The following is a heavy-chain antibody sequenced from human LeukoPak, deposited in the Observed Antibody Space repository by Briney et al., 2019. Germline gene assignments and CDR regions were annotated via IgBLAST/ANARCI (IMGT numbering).Heavy chain of an antibody. Sequence: PGRSLRLSCTASGFTFGDYAMSWFRQAPGQGLEWVGFIRSKDYGGTTEYAASVKGRFTISRDDSKRIAYLQMNSLKTEDTAVYYCTREFQGNGFDYWGQGTLVTVSS. CDR3: TREFQGNGFDY. CDR1: GFTFGDYA. J-gene: IGHJ4*02. V-gene: IGHV3-49*03. D-gene: IGHD2-8*01. CDR2: IRSKDYGGTT.